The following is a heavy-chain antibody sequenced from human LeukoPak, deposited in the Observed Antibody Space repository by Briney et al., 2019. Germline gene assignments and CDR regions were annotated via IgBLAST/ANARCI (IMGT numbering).Heavy chain of an antibody. J-gene: IGHJ4*02. CDR1: GGTFSSYA. CDR3: ASRAFWSGYYPY. V-gene: IGHV1-69*13. Sequence: ASVKVSCKASGGTFSSYAISWVRQAPGQGLEWMGGIIPIFGTANYAQKFQGRVTITADESTSTAYMELSSLRSEDTAVYYCASRAFWSGYYPYWGPGTLVTVSS. CDR2: IIPIFGTA. D-gene: IGHD3-3*01.